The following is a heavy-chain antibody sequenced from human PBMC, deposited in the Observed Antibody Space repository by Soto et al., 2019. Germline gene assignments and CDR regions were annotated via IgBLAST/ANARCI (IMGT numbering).Heavy chain of an antibody. V-gene: IGHV1-18*01. J-gene: IGHJ6*02. CDR3: AREIITPIGEGLYYYYGMDV. Sequence: ASVKVSCKASGYTFTSYGISWVRQAPGQGLEWMGWISAYNGNTNYAQKLQGRVTMTTDTSTSTAYMELRSLRSDDTAVYYCAREIITPIGEGLYYYYGMDVWGQGTTVTVSS. CDR2: ISAYNGNT. D-gene: IGHD3-10*01. CDR1: GYTFTSYG.